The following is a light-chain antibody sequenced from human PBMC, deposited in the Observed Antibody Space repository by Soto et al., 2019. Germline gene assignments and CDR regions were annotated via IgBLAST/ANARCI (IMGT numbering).Light chain of an antibody. CDR1: QSIGTY. J-gene: IGKJ2*01. CDR2: GAS. Sequence: DIQMTQSPSSLSASVGDRVTITCRASQSIGTYLNWYQHKPGKAPKLLIYGASNLQSGVSSGFSGSGSGSEFILTISSLQPEDFATYYCQQNYGNAAFTFGQGTKLEIK. CDR3: QQNYGNAAFT. V-gene: IGKV1-39*01.